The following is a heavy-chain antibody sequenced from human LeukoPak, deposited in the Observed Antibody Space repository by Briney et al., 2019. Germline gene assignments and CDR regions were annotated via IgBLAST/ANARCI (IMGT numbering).Heavy chain of an antibody. D-gene: IGHD5-18*01. CDR3: ARTPNHNRRRYSYGHNTAFDI. Sequence: SETLSLTCAVYGGSFGGYYWSWIRQPPGKGLEWIGEINHSGSTNYNPSLKSRVTISVDTSKNQFSLKLSSVTAADTAVYYCARTPNHNRRRYSYGHNTAFDIWGQGTMVTVSS. J-gene: IGHJ3*02. CDR2: INHSGST. CDR1: GGSFGGYY. V-gene: IGHV4-34*01.